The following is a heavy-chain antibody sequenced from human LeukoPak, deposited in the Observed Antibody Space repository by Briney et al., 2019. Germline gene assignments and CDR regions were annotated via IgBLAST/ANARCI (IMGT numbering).Heavy chain of an antibody. CDR2: INWNGGST. Sequence: PGGSLRLSCAASGFTFDDYGMSWVRQAPGKGLEWVSGINWNGGSTGYADSVKGRFTISRDNAKNSLYLQMNSLRAEDTALYYCARGPLATPPLAFVVYWGQGTLVTVSS. J-gene: IGHJ4*02. CDR3: ARGPLATPPLAFVVY. CDR1: GFTFDDYG. V-gene: IGHV3-20*04. D-gene: IGHD5-12*01.